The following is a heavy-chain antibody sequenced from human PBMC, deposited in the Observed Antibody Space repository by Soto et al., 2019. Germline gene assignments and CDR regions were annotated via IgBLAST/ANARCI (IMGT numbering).Heavy chain of an antibody. Sequence: ASVKVSCTASGYTFTSYDINWVRQATGQGLEWMGWMNPNSGNTGYAQKFQGRVTMTRNTSISTAYMELSSLRSEDTAVYYCARVPRRETYYVFWSAQNYYYYYYMDVWGKGTTVTVSS. CDR1: GYTFTSYD. CDR2: MNPNSGNT. J-gene: IGHJ6*03. D-gene: IGHD3-3*01. V-gene: IGHV1-8*01. CDR3: ARVPRRETYYVFWSAQNYYYYYYMDV.